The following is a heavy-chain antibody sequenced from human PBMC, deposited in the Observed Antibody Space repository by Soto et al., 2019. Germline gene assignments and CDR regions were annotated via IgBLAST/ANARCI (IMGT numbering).Heavy chain of an antibody. V-gene: IGHV1-69*01. CDR1: GGTFSSYA. CDR2: IIPIFGTA. Sequence: QVQLVQSGAEVKKPGSSVNVSCKASGGTFSSYAISWVRQAPGQGLEWMGGIIPIFGTANYAQKFQGRVTITADESTSTAYMELSSLRSEDTAVYYCARDRNWNYLDYDILTGFYYGMDVWGQGTTVTVSS. J-gene: IGHJ6*02. D-gene: IGHD3-9*01. CDR3: ARDRNWNYLDYDILTGFYYGMDV.